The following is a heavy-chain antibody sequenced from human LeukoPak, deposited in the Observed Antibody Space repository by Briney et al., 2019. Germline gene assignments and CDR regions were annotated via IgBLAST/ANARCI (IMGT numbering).Heavy chain of an antibody. V-gene: IGHV4-34*01. CDR3: ARVNYYDSSGLNFDY. J-gene: IGHJ4*02. CDR2: INHSGST. D-gene: IGHD3-22*01. Sequence: SETLSLTCAVYGGSFSGYYWSWIRQPPGKGLEWIGEINHSGSTNYNPSLKSRVTISVDTSKNQSSLKLSSVTAADTAVYYCARVNYYDSSGLNFDYWGQGTLVTVSS. CDR1: GGSFSGYY.